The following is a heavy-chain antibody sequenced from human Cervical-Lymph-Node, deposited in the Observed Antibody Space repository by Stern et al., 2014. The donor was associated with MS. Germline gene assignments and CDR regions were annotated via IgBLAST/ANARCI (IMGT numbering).Heavy chain of an antibody. CDR2: ITADGTGT. V-gene: IGHV3-74*01. Sequence: EVQLEESGGGLVQPGESLILSCAASGFTFRTSWMHWVRQAPGKGPVWVSRITADGTGTFYADSFKGRFTISRDNARNTVYLHVNSLRADDTAVYYCTRDRGGDDAFDLWGQGTMVTVSS. CDR1: GFTFRTSW. D-gene: IGHD3-10*01. J-gene: IGHJ3*01. CDR3: TRDRGGDDAFDL.